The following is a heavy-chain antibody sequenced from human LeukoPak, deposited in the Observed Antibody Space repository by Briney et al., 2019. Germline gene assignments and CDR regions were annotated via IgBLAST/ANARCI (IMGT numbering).Heavy chain of an antibody. Sequence: SVKVSCKASGGTFSSYAISWVRQAPGQGLEWMGGIIPIFGTANYAQKFQGRVTITADESTSTAYMELSSLRSEDTAVYYCARDPRVGATDGFDYWGQGTLATVSS. D-gene: IGHD1-26*01. CDR3: ARDPRVGATDGFDY. V-gene: IGHV1-69*13. CDR2: IIPIFGTA. CDR1: GGTFSSYA. J-gene: IGHJ4*02.